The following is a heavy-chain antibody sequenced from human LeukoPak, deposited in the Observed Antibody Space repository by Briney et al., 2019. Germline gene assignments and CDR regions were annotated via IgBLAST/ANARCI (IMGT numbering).Heavy chain of an antibody. J-gene: IGHJ4*01. V-gene: IGHV4-61*02. Sequence: SQTLSLTCTVSGGSISSGSYYWSWIRQPAGKGLEWIGRIYTSGSTNYNPSHKSRVTISVDTSKNKFSLKLSSVTATYNAVYYCERATLTYYYGSGDDPDYWGHGTLVTVSS. CDR2: IYTSGST. D-gene: IGHD3-10*01. CDR3: ERATLTYYYGSGDDPDY. CDR1: GGSISSGSYY.